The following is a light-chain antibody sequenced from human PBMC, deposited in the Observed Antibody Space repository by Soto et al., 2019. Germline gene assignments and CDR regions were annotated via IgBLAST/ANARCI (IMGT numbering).Light chain of an antibody. Sequence: DIQMTHSPSSLSASFGDRVTITYRASQDISTYLACYQQRSGKAPKLLIYAASTLQTGVPSRFSGSGSGTDFSLTVSSLQPEDVATYYCQNYFSAPLTFGGGTKVDIK. CDR1: QDISTY. CDR2: AAS. J-gene: IGKJ4*01. CDR3: QNYFSAPLT. V-gene: IGKV1-27*01.